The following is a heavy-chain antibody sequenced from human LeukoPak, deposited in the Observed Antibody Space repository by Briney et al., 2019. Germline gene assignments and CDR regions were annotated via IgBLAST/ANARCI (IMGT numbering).Heavy chain of an antibody. Sequence: SETLSLNCTVYGGSISSYYWGWLRQPAGKGLEWIGGIYNSGSTNYNPSLKSRVTISVDTSKNQFSLKLTSVTAAHTAVYSCPRGGPQNRFQRVQMTTVRWWFAPWGQGTLVTVSS. V-gene: IGHV4-59*10. D-gene: IGHD4-17*01. CDR3: PRGGPQNRFQRVQMTTVRWWFAP. J-gene: IGHJ5*02. CDR1: GGSISSYY. CDR2: IYNSGST.